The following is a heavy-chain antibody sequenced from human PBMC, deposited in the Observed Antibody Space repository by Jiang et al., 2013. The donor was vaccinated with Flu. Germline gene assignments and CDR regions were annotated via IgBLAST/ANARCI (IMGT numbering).Heavy chain of an antibody. Sequence: QLVESGGGVVQPGRSLRLSCAASGFTFSSYAMHWVRQAPGKGLEWVAVISYDGSNKYYADSVKGRFTISRDNSKNTLYLQMNSLRAEDTAVYYCASQYSSGWYKSGALDYWGQGTLVTVSS. CDR1: GFTFSSYA. CDR3: ASQYSSGWYKSGALDY. D-gene: IGHD6-19*01. CDR2: ISYDGSNK. V-gene: IGHV3-30-3*01. J-gene: IGHJ4*02.